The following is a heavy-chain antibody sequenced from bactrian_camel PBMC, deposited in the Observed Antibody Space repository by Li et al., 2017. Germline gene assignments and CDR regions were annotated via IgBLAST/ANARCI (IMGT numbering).Heavy chain of an antibody. J-gene: IGHJ4*01. D-gene: IGHD7*01. CDR1: GFTTSTYY. Sequence: HVQLVESGGGSVQAGGSLRLSCVASGFTTSTYYMAWFRQAPGKEREGVAAIDTAGSATYTYSVKGRFTISKNNAENTLNLQMNDLKPEDTAMYYCAADEYCGGGGVGWRGRGTQVTVS. V-gene: IGHV3S57*01. CDR2: IDTAGSA. CDR3: AADEYCGGGGVGW.